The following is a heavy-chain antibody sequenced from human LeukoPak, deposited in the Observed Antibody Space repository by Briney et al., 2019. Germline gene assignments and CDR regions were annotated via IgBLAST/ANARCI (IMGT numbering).Heavy chain of an antibody. CDR2: IKSKIDGETT. CDR1: GFTFSSYS. J-gene: IGHJ4*02. Sequence: GGSLRLSCAASGFTFSSYSMNWVRQAPGKGLEWVGRIKSKIDGETTDYAAPVKGRFTISRDDSKNTLYLQMNSLKIEDTAMYYCTTQPWQVDYWGQGTLVTVSS. CDR3: TTQPWQVDY. V-gene: IGHV3-15*01. D-gene: IGHD6-19*01.